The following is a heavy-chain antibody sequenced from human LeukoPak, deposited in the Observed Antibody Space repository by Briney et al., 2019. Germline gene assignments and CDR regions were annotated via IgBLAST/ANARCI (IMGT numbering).Heavy chain of an antibody. Sequence: SQTLSPTCAISGDSVSSNSAAWNWIRQSPSRGLEWLGRTYYRSKWYNDYAVSVKSRITINPDTSKNQFSLQLNSATPEDTAVYYCARDRLELRDYYYYGMDVWGQGTTVTVSS. CDR1: GDSVSSNSAA. V-gene: IGHV6-1*01. CDR2: TYYRSKWYN. D-gene: IGHD1-7*01. J-gene: IGHJ6*02. CDR3: ARDRLELRDYYYYGMDV.